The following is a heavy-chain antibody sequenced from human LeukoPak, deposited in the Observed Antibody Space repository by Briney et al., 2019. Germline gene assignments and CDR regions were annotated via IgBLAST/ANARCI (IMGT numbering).Heavy chain of an antibody. CDR1: GGSFSGYY. CDR2: INHSGST. J-gene: IGHJ4*02. D-gene: IGHD4-17*01. CDR3: ARSDYGDFFDY. V-gene: IGHV4-34*01. Sequence: PSEALSLTCAVYGGSFSGYYWSWIRQPPGKGLEWIGEINHSGSTNYNPSLKSRVTISVDTSKNQFSLKLSSVTAADTAVYYCARSDYGDFFDYRGQGTLVTVSS.